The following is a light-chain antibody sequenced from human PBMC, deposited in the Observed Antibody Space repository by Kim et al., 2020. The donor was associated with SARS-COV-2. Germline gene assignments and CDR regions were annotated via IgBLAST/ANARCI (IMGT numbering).Light chain of an antibody. V-gene: IGKV1-27*01. CDR3: QKYNSAPWT. CDR1: QGISNS. CDR2: GAS. J-gene: IGKJ1*01. Sequence: ASVGDRGTITCRARQGISNSLAWYRQKPGKVPMLLIYGASTLRSGVPSRFRGSGSGTDFTRTISSLQPEDAATYYCQKYNSAPWTFGQGTKVDIK.